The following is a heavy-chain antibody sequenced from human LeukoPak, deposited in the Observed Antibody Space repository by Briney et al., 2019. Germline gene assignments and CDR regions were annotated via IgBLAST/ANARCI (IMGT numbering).Heavy chain of an antibody. CDR1: GFTFSSYD. Sequence: QTGGSLRLSCAASGFTFSSYDMHWVRQATGKGLEWVSAIGTAGDTYYPGSVKGRFTISRENAKNSLYLQMNSLRAGDTAVYYCARASRTDPGYCSSTSCYSGAFDIWGQGTMVTVSS. J-gene: IGHJ3*02. D-gene: IGHD2-2*02. CDR3: ARASRTDPGYCSSTSCYSGAFDI. V-gene: IGHV3-13*01. CDR2: IGTAGDT.